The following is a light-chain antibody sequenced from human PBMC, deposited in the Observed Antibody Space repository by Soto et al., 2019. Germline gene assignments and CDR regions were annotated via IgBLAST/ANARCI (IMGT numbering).Light chain of an antibody. J-gene: IGLJ3*02. V-gene: IGLV1-47*01. CDR1: TSNVERNY. CDR2: RDH. CDR3: AVWDDRLSGL. Sequence: VRTQAPSSSGIPGRGVRLPCSGGTSNVERNYVYWYQHLPGAAPKLLIYRDHQRPSGVPDRFSASKSGTSASLAISGLRSEDEADYYCAVWDDRLSGLFGGGTKVTVL.